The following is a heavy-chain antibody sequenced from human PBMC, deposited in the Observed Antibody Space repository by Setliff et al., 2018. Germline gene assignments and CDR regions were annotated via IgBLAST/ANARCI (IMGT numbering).Heavy chain of an antibody. V-gene: IGHV4-39*01. CDR3: ALNPSWFGELFAWFDP. CDR1: GGSISSSSYY. D-gene: IGHD3-10*01. CDR2: IYYSGST. J-gene: IGHJ5*02. Sequence: TLSLTCTVSGGSISSSSYYWGWIRQPPGKGLEWIGSIYYSGSTYYNPSLKSRVTISVDTSKNQFSLKLSSVTAADTAVYYCALNPSWFGELFAWFDPWGQGALVTVSS.